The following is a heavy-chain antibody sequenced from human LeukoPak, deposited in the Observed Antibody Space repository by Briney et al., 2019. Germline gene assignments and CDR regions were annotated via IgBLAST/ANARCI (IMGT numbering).Heavy chain of an antibody. CDR3: ARPYSYYMDV. CDR2: INHSGST. J-gene: IGHJ6*03. Sequence: PSETLSLTCAVYGGSFSGYYWSWIRQPPGKGLEWIGEINHSGSTNYNPSLKSRVTVSVDTSKNQFSLKLSSVTAADTAVYYCARPYSYYMDVWGKGTTVTISS. CDR1: GGSFSGYY. V-gene: IGHV4-34*01.